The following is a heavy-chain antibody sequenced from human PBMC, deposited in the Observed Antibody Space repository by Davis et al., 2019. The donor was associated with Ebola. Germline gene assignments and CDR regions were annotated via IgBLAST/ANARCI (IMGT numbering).Heavy chain of an antibody. CDR1: GFTFSSYS. J-gene: IGHJ4*02. Sequence: GESLKISCAASGFTFSSYSMNWVRQAPGKGLEWVSSISSSSSYIYYADSVKGRFTISRDNAKNSLYLQMNSLRAEDTAVYYCASGRYSGSRTSDYWGQGTLVTVSS. CDR3: ASGRYSGSRTSDY. D-gene: IGHD1-26*01. CDR2: ISSSSSYI. V-gene: IGHV3-21*01.